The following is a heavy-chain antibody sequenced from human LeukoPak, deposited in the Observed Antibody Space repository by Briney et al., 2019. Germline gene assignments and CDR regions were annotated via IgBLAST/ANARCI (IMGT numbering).Heavy chain of an antibody. CDR3: VRGLQYSSSWPRGDY. CDR2: IYYSGST. J-gene: IGHJ4*02. CDR1: GGSISSSSYY. D-gene: IGHD6-13*01. Sequence: PSETLSLTCTVSGGSISSSSYYWGWIRQPPGKGLEWIGRIYYSGSTYYNPSLKSRVTMSVDTSKNQFSLKLSSVTAADTAVYYCVRGLQYSSSWPRGDYWGQGTLVTVSS. V-gene: IGHV4-39*07.